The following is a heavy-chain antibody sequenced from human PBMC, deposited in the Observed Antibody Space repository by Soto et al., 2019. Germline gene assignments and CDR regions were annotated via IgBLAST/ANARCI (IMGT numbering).Heavy chain of an antibody. V-gene: IGHV3-7*03. CDR2: IKQDGSEK. CDR3: ASGFSAHYYYGSSGLEIDY. J-gene: IGHJ4*02. CDR1: GFTFSSYW. D-gene: IGHD3-22*01. Sequence: GGSLRLSCAASGFTFSSYWMSWVRQAPGKGLEWVANIKQDGSEKYYVDSVKGRFTISRDNAKNSLYLQMNSLRAEDTAVYYCASGFSAHYYYGSSGLEIDYWGQGTLVTVPS.